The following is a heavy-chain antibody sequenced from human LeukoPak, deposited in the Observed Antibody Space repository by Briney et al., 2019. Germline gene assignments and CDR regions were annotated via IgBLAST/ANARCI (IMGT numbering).Heavy chain of an antibody. Sequence: GGSLRLSCAASGFTFSYYWMNWVRQAPGKGLEWVASIKGDGSEKYYVDSVKGRFTISRDNAKNSLYLQMNSLRAEDTAVYYCAREIGGILVFDYWGQGTLVTVSS. J-gene: IGHJ4*02. CDR2: IKGDGSEK. CDR1: GFTFSYYW. CDR3: AREIGGILVFDY. D-gene: IGHD5-18*01. V-gene: IGHV3-7*05.